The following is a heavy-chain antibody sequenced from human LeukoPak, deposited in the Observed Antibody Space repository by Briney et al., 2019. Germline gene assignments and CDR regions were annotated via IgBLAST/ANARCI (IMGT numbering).Heavy chain of an antibody. V-gene: IGHV3-72*01. J-gene: IGHJ4*02. Sequence: GGSLRLSCAASGFTFSSYWMSWVRQAPGKGLEWVGRTRNKATSYTTTYAASVKGRFTISRDDSKNSIYLQMNSLKTEDTAVYYCARGGTHTSGYSYLLAWGQGTLVTVSS. CDR2: TRNKATSYTT. CDR3: ARGGTHTSGYSYLLA. D-gene: IGHD5-18*01. CDR1: GFTFSSYW.